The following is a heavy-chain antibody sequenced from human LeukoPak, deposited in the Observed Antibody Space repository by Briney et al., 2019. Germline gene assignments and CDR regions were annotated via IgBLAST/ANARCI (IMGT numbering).Heavy chain of an antibody. CDR3: TGHSTTVVTDDAFDI. D-gene: IGHD4-23*01. J-gene: IGHJ3*02. CDR1: GFTFSGSA. Sequence: GGSLKLSCAPSGFTFSGSAMHWVRQASGKGLEWVGRIRSIVNSYETAYAASVKGRFTISRDDSKNTAYLQMNSLKSEDTAVYYCTGHSTTVVTDDAFDIWGQGTMVTVSS. CDR2: IRSIVNSYET. V-gene: IGHV3-73*01.